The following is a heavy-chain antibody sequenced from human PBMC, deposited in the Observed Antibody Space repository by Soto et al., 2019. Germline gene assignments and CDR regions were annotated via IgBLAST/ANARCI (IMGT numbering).Heavy chain of an antibody. CDR2: IYHSGTT. D-gene: IGHD3-9*01. V-gene: IGHV4-38-2*01. J-gene: IGHJ4*02. CDR3: ARLPPVRYFDY. CDR1: GDSISSSHF. Sequence: SETLSLTCAVSGDSISSSHFWGWIRQPPGKGLEWIGSIYHSGTTYYNPSLKSRVTISVDTSKNQFSLELSSVTAADTAVYYCARLPPVRYFDYWGQGALVTVSS.